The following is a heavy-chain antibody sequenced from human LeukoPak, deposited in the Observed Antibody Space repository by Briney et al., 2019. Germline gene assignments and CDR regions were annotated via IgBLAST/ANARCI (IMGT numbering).Heavy chain of an antibody. CDR1: GFTFSSYW. J-gene: IGHJ4*02. V-gene: IGHV3-7*03. CDR3: AKDAYESSGYSHFDY. Sequence: GGSLRLSCAASGFTFSSYWMSWVRQAPGKGLEWVANIKQDGSEKYYVDSVKGRFTISRDNAKNSLYLQMNSLRAEDTAVYYCAKDAYESSGYSHFDYWGQGTLVTVSS. CDR2: IKQDGSEK. D-gene: IGHD3-22*01.